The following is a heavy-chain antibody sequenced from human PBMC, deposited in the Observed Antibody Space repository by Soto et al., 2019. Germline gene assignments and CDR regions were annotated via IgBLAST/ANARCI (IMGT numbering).Heavy chain of an antibody. CDR2: ISAYNGNT. D-gene: IGHD1-7*01. Sequence: ASVKVSCKASGYTFTSYGISWVRQAPGQGFEWMGWISAYNGNTNYAQKLQGRVTMTTDTSTSTAYMELRSLRSDDTAVYYCAKAGDDFELPALNWFDPWGQGTLVTVSS. V-gene: IGHV1-18*01. CDR3: AKAGDDFELPALNWFDP. CDR1: GYTFTSYG. J-gene: IGHJ5*02.